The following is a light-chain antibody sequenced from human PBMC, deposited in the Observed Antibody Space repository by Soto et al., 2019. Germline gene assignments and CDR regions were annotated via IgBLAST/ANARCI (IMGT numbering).Light chain of an antibody. CDR1: NIGSKG. CDR3: LVCKSGSGHVV. V-gene: IGLV3-21*01. J-gene: IGLJ2*01. Sequence: SYELTQPPSVSVAPGKTASISCGGNNIGSKGVHWYQQKPVQAPVLVIYSDTDLPPVIPERFSGPNPANLAALNISGVEAVDWADYSCLVCKSGSGHVVFAGGTKPTLL. CDR2: SDT.